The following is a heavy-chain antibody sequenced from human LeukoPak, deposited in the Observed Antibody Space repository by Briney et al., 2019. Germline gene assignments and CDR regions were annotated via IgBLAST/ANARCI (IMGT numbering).Heavy chain of an antibody. CDR1: VGSISSGNW. Sequence: SGTLSLTCAVSVGSISSGNWWSWVRQSPGKGLEWIGEIYHNGTANYNPPLKSRVTISADRFTNHFSLKLTSVTAADTAVYYCATAPILRGEGGEHFKYGMDVWGQGTTVSVSS. J-gene: IGHJ6*02. D-gene: IGHD2-2*02. CDR2: IYHNGTA. V-gene: IGHV4-4*02. CDR3: ATAPILRGEGGEHFKYGMDV.